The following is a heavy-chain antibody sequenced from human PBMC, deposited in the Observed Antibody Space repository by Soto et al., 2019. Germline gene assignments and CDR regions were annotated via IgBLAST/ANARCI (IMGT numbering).Heavy chain of an antibody. CDR3: AREVGDSTDYFDS. V-gene: IGHV4-59*01. CDR2: IYYSGST. D-gene: IGHD1-26*01. J-gene: IGHJ4*02. CDR1: VGSINLYY. Sequence: AETLSLTCIVSVGSINLYYWNWIRQPPGKGLEWIGYIYYSGSTIYTPSLRGRVTISLDTSKNQFSLRLTSVTAADTAVYYCAREVGDSTDYFDSWGQGTLVTVSS.